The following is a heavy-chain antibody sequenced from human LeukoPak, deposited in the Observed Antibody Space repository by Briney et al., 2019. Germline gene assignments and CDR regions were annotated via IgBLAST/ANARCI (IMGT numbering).Heavy chain of an antibody. J-gene: IGHJ4*02. Sequence: ASVKVSCKASGYTFTGYYMHWVRQAPGQGLEWMGWINPNSGGTNYAQKFQARVTMTRDTSISTAYMELSRLRSDDTAVYYCARPYCSGGSCYSRKYYFDYWGQGTLVTVSS. CDR3: ARPYCSGGSCYSRKYYFDY. CDR1: GYTFTGYY. CDR2: INPNSGGT. D-gene: IGHD2-15*01. V-gene: IGHV1-2*02.